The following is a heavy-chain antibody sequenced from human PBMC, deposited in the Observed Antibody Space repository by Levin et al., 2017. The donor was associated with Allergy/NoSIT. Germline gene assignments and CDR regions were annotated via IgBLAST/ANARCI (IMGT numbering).Heavy chain of an antibody. V-gene: IGHV3-23*01. CDR1: GFTFSSYA. D-gene: IGHD3-22*01. Sequence: GGSLRLSCAASGFTFSSYAMSWVRQAPGKGLEWVSAISGSGGSTYFADSVKGRFTISRDNSKNTLYLQMNVLRAEDTAVYYSAKPYDSTSYLAYYFGYWGQGTLVTVSS. CDR3: AKPYDSTSYLAYYFGY. J-gene: IGHJ4*02. CDR2: ISGSGGST.